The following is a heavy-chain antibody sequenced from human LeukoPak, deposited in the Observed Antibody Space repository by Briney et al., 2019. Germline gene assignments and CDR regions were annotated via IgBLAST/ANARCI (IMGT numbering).Heavy chain of an antibody. CDR3: ARDGHGERVYYYYYGMDV. D-gene: IGHD2-8*01. CDR2: ISYDGSKK. J-gene: IGHJ6*02. CDR1: GFTFSSYA. Sequence: GGSLRLSCAASGFTFSSYAMHWVRQAPGKGLEWVAVISYDGSKKYHADSVKGRFTISRDNSKNTLYLQMNSLRAEDTAVYYCARDGHGERVYYYYYGMDVWGQGTTVTVSS. V-gene: IGHV3-30-3*01.